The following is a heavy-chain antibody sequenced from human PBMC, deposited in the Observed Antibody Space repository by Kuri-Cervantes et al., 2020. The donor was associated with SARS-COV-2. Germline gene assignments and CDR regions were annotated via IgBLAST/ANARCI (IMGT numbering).Heavy chain of an antibody. CDR1: GYSISSSNW. CDR3: ATVARGAIVATIREGFDY. Sequence: SQTLSLTCAVSGYSISSSNWWGWIRQPPGKGLAWIGYIYYSGSTYYNPSLKSRVTMSVDTSKNQFSLKLSSVTAADTAVYYCATVARGAIVATIREGFDYWGQGTLVTVSS. J-gene: IGHJ4*02. CDR2: IYYSGST. V-gene: IGHV4-28*01. D-gene: IGHD5-12*01.